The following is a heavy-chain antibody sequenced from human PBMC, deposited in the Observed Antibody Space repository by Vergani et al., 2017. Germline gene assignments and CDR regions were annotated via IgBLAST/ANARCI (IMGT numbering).Heavy chain of an antibody. D-gene: IGHD2-15*01. CDR1: GFTFINAW. Sequence: EVQLVESGGGLVKPGGSLRLSCAASGFTFINAWMTWVRQAPGKGLEWVGRIKSKTDGGTTYYAAPVKGKFTISGDDSKNTLYLQMNRLRPEDTAVYYCATAGAAYCRGASCYDFFEYWGQGTLVTVAS. V-gene: IGHV3-15*01. CDR2: IKSKTDGGTT. CDR3: ATAGAAYCRGASCYDFFEY. J-gene: IGHJ4*02.